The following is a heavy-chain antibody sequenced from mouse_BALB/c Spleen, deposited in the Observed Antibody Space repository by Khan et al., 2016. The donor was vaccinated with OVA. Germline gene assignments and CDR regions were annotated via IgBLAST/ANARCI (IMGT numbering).Heavy chain of an antibody. J-gene: IGHJ3*01. CDR1: GYIFTSYY. Sequence: QVQLKQSGAELVKPGTSVKLSCKASGYIFTSYYMYWVRQRPGQGLEWIGEINPNNGGPHFTEKFKSKATLTVDQSSSTASMHLSRLTSDDSAVYYCTRSGYVSFVYWGQGTLVTVSA. CDR2: INPNNGGP. V-gene: IGHV1S81*02. CDR3: TRSGYVSFVY. D-gene: IGHD2-2*01.